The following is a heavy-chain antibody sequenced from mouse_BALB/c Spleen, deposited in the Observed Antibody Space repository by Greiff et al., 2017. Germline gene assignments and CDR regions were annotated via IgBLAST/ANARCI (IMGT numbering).Heavy chain of an antibody. Sequence: EVHLVESGGGLVQPGGSLRLSCATSGFTFTDYYMSWVRQPPGKALEWLGFIRNKANGYTTEYSASVKGRFTISRDNSQSILYLQMNTLRAEDSATYYCARDNLYYAMDYWGPGTSVTVSS. V-gene: IGHV7-3*02. CDR2: IRNKANGYTT. CDR3: ARDNLYYAMDY. CDR1: GFTFTDYY. J-gene: IGHJ4*01.